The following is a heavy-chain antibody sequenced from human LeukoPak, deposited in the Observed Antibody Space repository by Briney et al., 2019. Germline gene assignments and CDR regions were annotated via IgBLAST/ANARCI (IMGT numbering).Heavy chain of an antibody. D-gene: IGHD3-3*01. CDR2: INPSGGST. V-gene: IGHV1-46*01. CDR3: ASEQAFWSKRNWFDP. Sequence: ASVKVSCKASGYTFTSYYMHWVRQAPGQGLEWMRIINPSGGSTSYAQKFQGRVTMTRDMSTSTVYMELSSLRSEDTAVYYCASEQAFWSKRNWFDPWGQGTLVTVSS. J-gene: IGHJ5*02. CDR1: GYTFTSYY.